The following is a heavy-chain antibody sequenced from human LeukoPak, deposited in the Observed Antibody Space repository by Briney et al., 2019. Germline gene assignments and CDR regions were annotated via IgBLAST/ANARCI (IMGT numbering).Heavy chain of an antibody. V-gene: IGHV3-7*01. Sequence: GGSLRLSCAASGFTFSSYWMSWVRQAPGKGLEWVANIKQDGSEKYYVDSVKGRFTISRDNAKNSLYLQMNSLRDEDTAVYYCARDGIWDCSSTSCYTNNWFDPWGQGTLVTVSS. J-gene: IGHJ5*02. CDR2: IKQDGSEK. CDR3: ARDGIWDCSSTSCYTNNWFDP. D-gene: IGHD2-2*02. CDR1: GFTFSSYW.